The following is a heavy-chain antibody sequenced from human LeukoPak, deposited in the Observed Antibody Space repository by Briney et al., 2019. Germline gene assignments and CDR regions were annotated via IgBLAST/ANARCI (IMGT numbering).Heavy chain of an antibody. J-gene: IGHJ4*02. CDR1: GFTFSSYS. Sequence: AGGSLRLSCAASGFTFSSYSMNWVRQAPGKGLEWVSSISSSSSYIYYADSVKGRFTISRDNAKNSLYLQMNSLRAEDTAVYYCARDFEFGSAAGTPNWGQGTLVTVSS. CDR3: ARDFEFGSAAGTPN. V-gene: IGHV3-21*01. D-gene: IGHD6-13*01. CDR2: ISSSSSYI.